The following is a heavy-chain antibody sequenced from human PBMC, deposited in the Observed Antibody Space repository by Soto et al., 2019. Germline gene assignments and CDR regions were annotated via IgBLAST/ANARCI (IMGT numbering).Heavy chain of an antibody. J-gene: IGHJ6*03. V-gene: IGHV3-48*04. CDR2: ISSSGSTI. CDR1: GFTFSSYW. Sequence: PGGSLRLSCAASGFTFSSYWMHWVRQAPGKGLVWVSRISSSGSTIYYADSVKGRFTISRDNAKNSLYLQMNSLRAEDTAVYYCARDSITMVRGVPTDYYMDVWGKGTTVTVSS. D-gene: IGHD3-10*01. CDR3: ARDSITMVRGVPTDYYMDV.